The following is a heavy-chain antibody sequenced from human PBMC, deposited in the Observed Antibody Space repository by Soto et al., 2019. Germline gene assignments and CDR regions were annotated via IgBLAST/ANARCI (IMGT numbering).Heavy chain of an antibody. J-gene: IGHJ4*02. CDR2: ISPYKGNT. CDR1: GYTFSSIG. CDR3: ARALDASGSYYTDY. Sequence: QIQLVQSGAEVKKPGASVKVSCKASGYTFSSIGISWVRQAPGQGVEWMGWISPYKGNTHYAQGLQGRVTMTTDTSTSTAYMELRSLRSDDTAVYYCARALDASGSYYTDYWGQGTLVTVSS. V-gene: IGHV1-18*01. D-gene: IGHD3-10*01.